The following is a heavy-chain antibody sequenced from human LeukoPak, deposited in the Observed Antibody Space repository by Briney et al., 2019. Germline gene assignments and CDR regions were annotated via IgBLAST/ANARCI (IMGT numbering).Heavy chain of an antibody. CDR1: GGTFGSYA. V-gene: IGHV1-69*05. CDR2: IIPIFGTA. J-gene: IGHJ4*02. D-gene: IGHD6-13*01. CDR3: ARERPPGDSSSWFLEGYFDI. Sequence: SVKVSCKASGGTFGSYAISWVRQAPGQGLEWMGRIIPIFGTANYAQKFQGRVTITTDESTSTAYMELSTLRSDDTAVYYCARERPPGDSSSWFLEGYFDIWGQGTLVTVSS.